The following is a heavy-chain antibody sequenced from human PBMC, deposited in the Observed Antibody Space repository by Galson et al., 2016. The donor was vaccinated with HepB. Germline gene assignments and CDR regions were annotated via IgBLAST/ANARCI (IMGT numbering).Heavy chain of an antibody. J-gene: IGHJ3*01. V-gene: IGHV3-7*01. Sequence: SLRLSCAASGFTFSNYWMSWVRQAPRKGLECVANLKQDGSDKYYVDSVKGRFTISRDNAKNSLYLQMNSLRAEDTAVYYCATGGSRGISDAFGFWGQGTMVTVSS. CDR2: LKQDGSDK. D-gene: IGHD3-16*01. CDR1: GFTFSNYW. CDR3: ATGGSRGISDAFGF.